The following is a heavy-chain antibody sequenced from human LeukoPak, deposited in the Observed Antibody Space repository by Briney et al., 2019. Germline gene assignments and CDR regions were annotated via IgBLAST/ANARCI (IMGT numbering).Heavy chain of an antibody. CDR3: ASATSGYSYGYAFNY. CDR1: GGSFSGYY. D-gene: IGHD5-18*01. CDR2: INHSGST. Sequence: PSEALSLTCAVYGGSFSGYYWSWIRQPPGKGLEWIGEINHSGSTNYNPSLKSRVTISVDTSKNQFSLKLSSVTAADTAVYYCASATSGYSYGYAFNYWGQGTLVTVSS. J-gene: IGHJ4*02. V-gene: IGHV4-34*01.